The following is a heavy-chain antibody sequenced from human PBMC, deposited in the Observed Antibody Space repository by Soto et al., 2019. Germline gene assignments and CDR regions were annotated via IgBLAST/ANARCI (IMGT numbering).Heavy chain of an antibody. D-gene: IGHD5-18*01. CDR2: IYHSGRT. Sequence: QVHLQESGPGLVKPSRTLSLTCSVSGDSITNDRWWSWVRQSPGKGLEWIGEIYHSGRTKYNPSLKSRVIISVNKSKNNFSLTLSSVTAADTVVYYCNPDGYYSLDYWGQGSLVTVSS. V-gene: IGHV4-4*02. J-gene: IGHJ4*02. CDR3: NPDGYYSLDY. CDR1: GDSITNDRW.